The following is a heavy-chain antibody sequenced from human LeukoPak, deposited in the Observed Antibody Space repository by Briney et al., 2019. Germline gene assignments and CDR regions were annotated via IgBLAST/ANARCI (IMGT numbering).Heavy chain of an antibody. V-gene: IGHV4-31*03. J-gene: IGHJ5*02. D-gene: IGHD3-10*01. CDR3: ARRNYGSGDNNRFDP. CDR1: GDSISSGDYY. Sequence: TLSLTCTVSGDSISSGDYYCSWIRQHPGEGLEWIGYIYYGGSTYYNPSLKSRVTISVDTSKNQFSLKLSSVTAADTAVYYCARRNYGSGDNNRFDPWGQGTLVNVSS. CDR2: IYYGGST.